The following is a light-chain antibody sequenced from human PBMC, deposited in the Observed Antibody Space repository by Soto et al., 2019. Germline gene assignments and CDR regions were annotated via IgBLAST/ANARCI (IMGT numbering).Light chain of an antibody. CDR1: ESVNTNY. CDR2: GAS. V-gene: IGKV3-20*01. J-gene: IGKJ4*01. CDR3: HQYGSSPLT. Sequence: EIVLTQSPGTLSLSPGERAALSSRAGESVNTNYLAWYQQIPGQAPRLLIYGASSRATGIPARFSGSGSGTDFTLTISRLEPEDFAVYYCHQYGSSPLTFGGGTKVEI.